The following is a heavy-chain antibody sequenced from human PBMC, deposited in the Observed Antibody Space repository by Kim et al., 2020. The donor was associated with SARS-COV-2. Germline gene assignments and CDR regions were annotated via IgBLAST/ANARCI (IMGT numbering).Heavy chain of an antibody. Sequence: SETLSLTCTVSGGSITNDIYYWTWIRQHPGKGLEWIGYIYHSGGTYYNPSLKSRVAMSADKSNNHFSLNLTSVTAADTAMYYCARGTNYFGSGSPARFDHWGQGSLIIVSS. J-gene: IGHJ4*02. V-gene: IGHV4-31*03. CDR3: ARGTNYFGSGSPARFDH. CDR2: IYHSGGT. D-gene: IGHD3-10*01. CDR1: GGSITNDIYY.